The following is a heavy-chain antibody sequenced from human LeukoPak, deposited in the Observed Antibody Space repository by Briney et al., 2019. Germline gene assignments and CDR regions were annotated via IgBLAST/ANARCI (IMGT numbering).Heavy chain of an antibody. V-gene: IGHV3-15*01. CDR2: IKRIIDGGTT. J-gene: IGHJ4*02. Sequence: GGSLRLSFAASGFTFSNTWMIWVRQAPGKGLEWVGRIKRIIDGGTTDYAAPVKGRFTVTRDDSINTLYLQMSSLKTEDTAVYYCAAQGGRGELRYWGQGTLVTVSS. CDR1: GFTFSNTW. D-gene: IGHD4-17*01. CDR3: AAQGGRGELRY.